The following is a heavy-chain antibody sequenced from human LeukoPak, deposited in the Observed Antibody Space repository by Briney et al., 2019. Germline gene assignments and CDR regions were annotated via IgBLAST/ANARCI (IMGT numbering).Heavy chain of an antibody. CDR1: GYTFTGYY. D-gene: IGHD3-3*01. CDR3: ARVESGRTSGGLRFLEWLVPGNAFDI. V-gene: IGHV1-2*02. CDR2: INPNSGGT. J-gene: IGHJ3*02. Sequence: ASVKVSCKASGYTFTGYYMHWVRQAPGKGLEWMGWINPNSGGTNYAQKFQGRVTMTRDTSISTAHMELRRLRCDDTAVYYCARVESGRTSGGLRFLEWLVPGNAFDIWGQGTMVTVSS.